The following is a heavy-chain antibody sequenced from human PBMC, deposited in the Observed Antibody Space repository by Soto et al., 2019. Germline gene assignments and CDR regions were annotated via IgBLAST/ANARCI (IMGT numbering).Heavy chain of an antibody. CDR3: ARGKARSVAGFD. Sequence: PSETLSLTCAVYGGSSSGYYWSWIRQPPGKGLEWIGEINHSGSTNYNPSLKSRVTISVDTSKNQFSLKLSSVTAADTAVYYCARGKARSVAGFDWGQGTLVTVSS. CDR2: INHSGST. D-gene: IGHD6-19*01. J-gene: IGHJ4*02. V-gene: IGHV4-34*01. CDR1: GGSSSGYY.